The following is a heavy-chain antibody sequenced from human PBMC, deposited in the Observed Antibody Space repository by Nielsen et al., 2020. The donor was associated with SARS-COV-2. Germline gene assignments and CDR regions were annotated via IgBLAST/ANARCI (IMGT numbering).Heavy chain of an antibody. V-gene: IGHV4-4*07. D-gene: IGHD5-18*01. CDR3: ARDVPRGVELWSYNWFDP. Sequence: SETLSLTFTVSGGSISSYYWSWIRQPAGKGLEWIGRIYTSGSTNYNPSLKSRVTMSVDTSKNQFSLKLSSVTAADTAVYYCARDVPRGVELWSYNWFDPWGQGTLVTVSS. CDR1: GGSISSYY. J-gene: IGHJ5*02. CDR2: IYTSGST.